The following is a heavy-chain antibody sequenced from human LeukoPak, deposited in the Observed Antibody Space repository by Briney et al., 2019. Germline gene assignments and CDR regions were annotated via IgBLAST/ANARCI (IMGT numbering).Heavy chain of an antibody. V-gene: IGHV3-23*01. D-gene: IGHD5-24*01. J-gene: IGHJ4*02. CDR3: TRVGYIDEGIDY. CDR2: ISGGGGST. Sequence: GGSLRLSCAASGFTFTSYSMNWVRQAPGKGLEWVSTISGGGGSTYYADSVKGRFTISRDNSKNTLYLQVNSLRAEDTAIYYCTRVGYIDEGIDYWGQGTLVTVSS. CDR1: GFTFTSYS.